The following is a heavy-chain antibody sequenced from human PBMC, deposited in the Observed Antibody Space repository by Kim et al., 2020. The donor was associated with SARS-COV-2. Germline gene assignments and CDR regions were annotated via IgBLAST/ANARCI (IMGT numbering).Heavy chain of an antibody. D-gene: IGHD3-10*01. CDR2: TYYRSKWYN. CDR1: GDSVSSNSAA. V-gene: IGHV6-1*01. Sequence: SQTLSLTCAISGDSVSSNSAAWNWIRQSPSRGLEWLGRTYYRSKWYNDYAASVKSRITINPDTSKNQFSLQLNSVTPEDTAVYYCAGGGKSYYNSQFDYWGQGTLVTVSS. CDR3: AGGGKSYYNSQFDY. J-gene: IGHJ4*02.